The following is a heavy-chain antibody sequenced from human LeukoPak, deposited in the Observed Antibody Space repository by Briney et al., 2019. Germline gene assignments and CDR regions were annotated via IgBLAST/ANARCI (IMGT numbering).Heavy chain of an antibody. V-gene: IGHV3-23*01. Sequence: GGSLRLSCAASGFTFSNAWMSWVRQAPGKGLEWVSGINGGGGYTWYAGSVKGRFTISRDNSKNTLYLQMNSLRAGDTAVYYCAKYVSGSYLPEYFDYWGQGALVTVSS. CDR3: AKYVSGSYLPEYFDY. CDR2: INGGGGYT. CDR1: GFTFSNAW. D-gene: IGHD3-10*01. J-gene: IGHJ4*02.